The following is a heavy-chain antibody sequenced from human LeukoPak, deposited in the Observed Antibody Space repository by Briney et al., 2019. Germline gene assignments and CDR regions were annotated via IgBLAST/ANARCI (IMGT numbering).Heavy chain of an antibody. CDR3: AKELYTTSDFYYGMDV. CDR2: GRT. V-gene: IGHV3-23*01. Sequence: GRTSYAESVKGRFTISRDNSKNTVFLQMNSLRAEDTAVYYCAKELYTTSDFYYGMDVWGQGTTVTVSS. D-gene: IGHD1-1*01. J-gene: IGHJ6*02.